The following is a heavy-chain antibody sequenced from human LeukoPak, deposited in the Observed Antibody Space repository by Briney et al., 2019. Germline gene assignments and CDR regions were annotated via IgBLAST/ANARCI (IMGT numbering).Heavy chain of an antibody. CDR1: GFTFDRYG. CDR3: ASSHYYDSSGYSIDAFDI. V-gene: IGHV3-23*01. CDR2: FTGSDTSGKT. J-gene: IGHJ3*02. D-gene: IGHD3-22*01. Sequence: GGSLRLSCAASGFTFDRYGMSWVRQAPGKGLEWVSTFTGSDTSGKTYYADSVKGRFTISRDNSKNSLYLQMNSLRAEDTAVYYCASSHYYDSSGYSIDAFDIWGQGTMVTVSS.